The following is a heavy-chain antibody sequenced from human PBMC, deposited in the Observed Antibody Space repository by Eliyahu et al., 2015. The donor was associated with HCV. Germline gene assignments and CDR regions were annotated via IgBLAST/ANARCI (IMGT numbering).Heavy chain of an antibody. Sequence: MXWVRQAPGQGXEWMGWINPNGGGTKYALKFQGRVTMTVDTSISTAYMDLNSLKSDXTALYYCTRAVVLAAKIWWLDAWGQGTQVTVSS. D-gene: IGHD2-15*01. J-gene: IGHJ5*02. CDR2: INPNGGGT. CDR3: TRAVVLAAKIWWLDA. V-gene: IGHV1-2*02.